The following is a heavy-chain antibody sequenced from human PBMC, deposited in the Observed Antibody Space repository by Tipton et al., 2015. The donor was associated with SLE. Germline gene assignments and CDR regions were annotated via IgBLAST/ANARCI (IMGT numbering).Heavy chain of an antibody. Sequence: TLSLTCIVSGDSISSSSYYWGRLRQPPGQGLEWVGTDYSNGNTFYNPSLRSRITISVDPAKNLFSLRLSSVTAAYTAVYYCARDEYRYDATAYHRLGHIDFWGQGTLVAVSS. CDR2: DYSNGNT. D-gene: IGHD4/OR15-4a*01. J-gene: IGHJ4*02. V-gene: IGHV4-39*07. CDR1: GDSISSSSYY. CDR3: ARDEYRYDATAYHRLGHIDF.